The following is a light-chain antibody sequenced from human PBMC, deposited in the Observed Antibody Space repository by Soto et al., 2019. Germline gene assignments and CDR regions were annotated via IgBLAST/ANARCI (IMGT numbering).Light chain of an antibody. CDR2: EVS. J-gene: IGLJ1*01. Sequence: QSALTQPRSVSGSPGQSVTISCTGTSSDVGGYNYVSWYQQYPGKAPKLIIFEVSNRPSGVSNRFSGSKSGNTASLTIAGLQAEDEADYHCSSYTTGSTLYVFGGGTKVTVL. CDR3: SSYTTGSTLYV. CDR1: SSDVGGYNY. V-gene: IGLV2-14*01.